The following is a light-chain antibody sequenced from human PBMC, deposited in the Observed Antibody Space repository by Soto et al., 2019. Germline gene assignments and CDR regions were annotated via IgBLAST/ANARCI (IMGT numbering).Light chain of an antibody. CDR3: QQFRT. CDR1: QSVSSSY. V-gene: IGKV3-20*01. CDR2: GAS. J-gene: IGKJ1*01. Sequence: VLSPTPGTLFLSQGAIALFSCRASQSVSSSYLAWYQQKPGQAPRLLIYGASSRATGIPDRCRGSGSGTDFTLTISRLEPEEFAVYYCQQFRTFGQGTKVDIK.